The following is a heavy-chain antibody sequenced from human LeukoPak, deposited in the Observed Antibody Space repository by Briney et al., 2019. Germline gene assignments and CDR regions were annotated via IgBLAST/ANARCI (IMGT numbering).Heavy chain of an antibody. CDR2: IKSDGSGT. CDR1: GFSFRSYW. Sequence: GGSLRLSCVASGFSFRSYWMHWVRQAPGKGLVWVSRIKSDGSGTSYADSVKGRFTISRDNVENTLYLQMNSLRAEDTAVYYCARTGVTFGFDYWGQGTLVTVSS. V-gene: IGHV3-74*01. J-gene: IGHJ4*02. CDR3: ARTGVTFGFDY. D-gene: IGHD4-23*01.